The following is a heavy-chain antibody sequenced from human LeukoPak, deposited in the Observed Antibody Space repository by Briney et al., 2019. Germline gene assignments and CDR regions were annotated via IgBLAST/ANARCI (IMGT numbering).Heavy chain of an antibody. D-gene: IGHD6-13*01. CDR3: ARHPRQHAFDI. J-gene: IGHJ3*02. Sequence: GGSLRLSCAASGFTFSSYSMNWVRLAPGKGLEWVSYISSSSSTIYYADSVKGRFTISRDNAKNSLYLQMNSLRAEDTAVYYCARHPRQHAFDIWGQGTMVTVSS. V-gene: IGHV3-48*04. CDR1: GFTFSSYS. CDR2: ISSSSSTI.